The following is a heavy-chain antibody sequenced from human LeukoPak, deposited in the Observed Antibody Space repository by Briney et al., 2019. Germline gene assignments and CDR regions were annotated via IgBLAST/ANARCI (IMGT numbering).Heavy chain of an antibody. D-gene: IGHD6-13*01. Sequence: GGSLRLSCAASGFTFSSYEMNWVRQAPGKGLEWVSYISSSGSTIYYADSVKGRFTISRDNAKNSLYLQMNSLRAEDTAVYYCARDQIFSSWYADSAVFDYWGQGTLVTVSS. V-gene: IGHV3-48*03. J-gene: IGHJ4*02. CDR1: GFTFSSYE. CDR2: ISSSGSTI. CDR3: ARDQIFSSWYADSAVFDY.